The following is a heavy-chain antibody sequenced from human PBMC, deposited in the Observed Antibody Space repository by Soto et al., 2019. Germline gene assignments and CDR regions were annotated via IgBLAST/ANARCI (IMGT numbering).Heavy chain of an antibody. CDR1: GFTFSSSA. CDR2: ISGGDDRT. J-gene: IGHJ5*02. V-gene: IGHV3-23*01. Sequence: GGSLRLSCAASGFTFSSSAMNWVRQGPGKGLEWVSVISGGDDRTYYADSVKGRFTISRDNSKNTLYLDMNSLRAEDTAVYYCAKSLDINWKNWFDPWGQGILVTVSS. CDR3: AKSLDINWKNWFDP. D-gene: IGHD1-1*01.